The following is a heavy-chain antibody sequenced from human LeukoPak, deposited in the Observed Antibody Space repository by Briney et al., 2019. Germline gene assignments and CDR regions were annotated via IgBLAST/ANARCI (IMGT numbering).Heavy chain of an antibody. CDR2: ISGSGGST. CDR1: GFTFSGFV. Sequence: PGGSLRLSCAASGFTFSGFVISWVRQAPGKGPQWVADISGSGGSTYYADSVKGRFTISRDNSKNTLYLQMNSLRAEDTAVYYCVGGYSSGWYFDYWGQGTLVTVSS. V-gene: IGHV3-23*01. CDR3: VGGYSSGWYFDY. J-gene: IGHJ4*02. D-gene: IGHD6-19*01.